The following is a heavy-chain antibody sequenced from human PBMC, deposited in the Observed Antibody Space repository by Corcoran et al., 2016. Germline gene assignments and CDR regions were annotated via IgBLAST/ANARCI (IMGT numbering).Heavy chain of an antibody. V-gene: IGHV1-69*01. CDR2: IIPIFGTA. Sequence: QVQLVQSGAEVKKPGSSVKVSCKASGGTFSSYAISWVRQAPGQGLEWMGGIIPIFGTANYARKFQGRVTITADESTSTAYMELSSLRSEDTAVYYWARVTDKRFGELLGWFDPWGQGTLVTVSS. CDR1: GGTFSSYA. D-gene: IGHD3-10*01. CDR3: ARVTDKRFGELLGWFDP. J-gene: IGHJ5*02.